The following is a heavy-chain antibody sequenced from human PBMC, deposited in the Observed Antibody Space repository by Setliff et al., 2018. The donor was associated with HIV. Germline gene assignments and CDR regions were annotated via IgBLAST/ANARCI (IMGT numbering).Heavy chain of an antibody. J-gene: IGHJ4*02. CDR2: IYYTGST. V-gene: IGHV4-59*01. CDR1: GDGISSWQ. CDR3: ARDSGGYNYGFAVGSFDY. Sequence: PSETLSLTCTVSGDGISSWQWSWIRQPPGKALEWIGNIYYTGSTNYNPSLKSRITISIDTSKSQFSLKLTSVAAADTAVYYCARDSGGYNYGFAVGSFDYWGQGALVTV. D-gene: IGHD5-18*01.